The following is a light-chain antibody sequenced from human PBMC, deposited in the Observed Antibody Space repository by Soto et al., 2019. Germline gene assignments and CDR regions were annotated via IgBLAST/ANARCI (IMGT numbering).Light chain of an antibody. V-gene: IGLV2-14*01. CDR3: AAWDDSLSGAV. CDR1: SSDVGSYNY. CDR2: EVR. J-gene: IGLJ7*01. Sequence: QSALTQPASVSGSPGQSITISCTGTSSDVGSYNYVSWYQQHPGKAPKLMIYEVRNRPSGVSDRFSGSKSGKTASLTIFGLQAEDEADYYCAAWDDSLSGAVFGGGTQLTVL.